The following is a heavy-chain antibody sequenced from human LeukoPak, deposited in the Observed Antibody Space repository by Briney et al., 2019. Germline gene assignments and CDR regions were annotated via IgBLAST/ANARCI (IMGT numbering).Heavy chain of an antibody. V-gene: IGHV3-30*01. J-gene: IGHJ4*02. Sequence: GGSLRLSCAASGFTFSSYAMHWVRQAPGKGLEWEAVISYDGSNKYYADSVKGRFTISRDNSKNTLYLQMNSLRAEDTAVYHCASPPASEYYYGVGYYFDYWGQGTLVTVSS. D-gene: IGHD3-10*01. CDR3: ASPPASEYYYGVGYYFDY. CDR1: GFTFSSYA. CDR2: ISYDGSNK.